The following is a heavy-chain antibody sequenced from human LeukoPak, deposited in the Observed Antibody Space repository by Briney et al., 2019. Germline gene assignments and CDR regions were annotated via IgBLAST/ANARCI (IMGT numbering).Heavy chain of an antibody. V-gene: IGHV1-8*01. CDR2: MNPDRGNT. Sequence: ASVKVSCKASGYTFTSYDINWVRQATGQGLEWMGWMNPDRGNTGYAQKFQGRVTMTRNSSISTAYMELSSLRSEDTAVYYCARSSSWNGYSFYYFDYWGQETLVTVSS. D-gene: IGHD3-3*01. J-gene: IGHJ4*02. CDR3: ARSSSWNGYSFYYFDY. CDR1: GYTFTSYD.